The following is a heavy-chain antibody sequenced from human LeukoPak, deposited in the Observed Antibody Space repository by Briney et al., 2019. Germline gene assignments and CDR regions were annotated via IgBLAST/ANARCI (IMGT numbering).Heavy chain of an antibody. J-gene: IGHJ5*02. CDR3: AREPATMVRGVLLGRFDP. CDR1: GYTFTGYY. V-gene: IGHV1-2*06. Sequence: ASVKVSCKASGYTFTGYYMHWVRQAPGQGLEWMGRINPDSGGTNYAQKFQGRVTMTRDTPISTAYMDLSRLRSDDTAVYYCAREPATMVRGVLLGRFDPWGQGTLVTVSS. D-gene: IGHD3-10*01. CDR2: INPDSGGT.